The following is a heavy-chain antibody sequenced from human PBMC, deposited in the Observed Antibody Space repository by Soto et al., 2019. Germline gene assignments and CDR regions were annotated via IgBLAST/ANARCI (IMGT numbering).Heavy chain of an antibody. CDR3: ARDREYQPLPDY. CDR2: ISSSSGTI. D-gene: IGHD2-2*01. CDR1: GFTFNTYT. V-gene: IGHV3-48*01. J-gene: IGHJ4*02. Sequence: EVQLVEFGGGLAQPGGSLRLSCAASGFTFNTYTMNWVRQAPGKGLEWVSYISSSSGTIYYADSVKGRFTISRDNAKNSLYLQMNSLRAEDTAVHYCARDREYQPLPDYWGQGTLVTVSS.